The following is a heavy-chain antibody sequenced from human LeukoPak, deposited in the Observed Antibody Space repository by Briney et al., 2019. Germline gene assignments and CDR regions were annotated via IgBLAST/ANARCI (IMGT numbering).Heavy chain of an antibody. V-gene: IGHV4-39*07. Sequence: SETLSLTCTVSGGSISGTSYYWGWIRQSPGKGLEGMGGIIYSGSTYYNPSLMSRVTMSVDTSENQFSLQLNSVTPEDTAVYYCARDGAAAGPYYMDVWGKGTTVTVSS. CDR3: ARDGAAAGPYYMDV. CDR1: GGSISGTSYY. J-gene: IGHJ6*03. CDR2: IIYSGST. D-gene: IGHD6-13*01.